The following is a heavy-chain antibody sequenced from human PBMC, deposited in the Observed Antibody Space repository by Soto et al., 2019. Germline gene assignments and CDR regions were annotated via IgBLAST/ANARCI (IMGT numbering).Heavy chain of an antibody. Sequence: ASVKVSCKASGYTFTGYYIHWVRQAPGQGLEWLGWINPNSGGTNYAQKFQGWVTMTRDTSISTAYMELRRLRSDDTAVYYCARDMGITMFHSRNYYYGMAVWGQGTTVTVSS. CDR3: ARDMGITMFHSRNYYYGMAV. CDR2: INPNSGGT. J-gene: IGHJ6*02. D-gene: IGHD3-3*01. V-gene: IGHV1-2*04. CDR1: GYTFTGYY.